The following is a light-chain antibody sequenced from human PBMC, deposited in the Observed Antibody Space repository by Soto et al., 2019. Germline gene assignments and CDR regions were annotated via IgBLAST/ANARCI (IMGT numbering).Light chain of an antibody. V-gene: IGKV1-8*01. CDR2: AAS. CDR1: QGISSY. Sequence: AIRMTQSPSSLSASTGVRVTITCRASQGISSYLAWYQQKPGKAPKLLIYAASTLQSGVPSRFSGSGSGTDFTLTISCLQSEDFATYYCQQYYSYPLGFGQGTRLEIK. CDR3: QQYYSYPLG. J-gene: IGKJ5*01.